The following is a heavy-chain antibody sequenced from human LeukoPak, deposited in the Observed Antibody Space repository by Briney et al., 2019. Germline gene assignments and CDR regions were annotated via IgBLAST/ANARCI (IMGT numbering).Heavy chain of an antibody. D-gene: IGHD6-13*01. J-gene: IGHJ4*02. CDR2: IGTAGDT. Sequence: GGSLRLSCAASGFTFSSYDMHWVRQATGKGLEWVSAIGTAGDTYYPGSVKGRFTISRENAKNSLCLQMNSLRAGDTAVYYCARVGSSSWWVYFDYWGQGTLVTVSS. CDR3: ARVGSSSWWVYFDY. V-gene: IGHV3-13*01. CDR1: GFTFSSYD.